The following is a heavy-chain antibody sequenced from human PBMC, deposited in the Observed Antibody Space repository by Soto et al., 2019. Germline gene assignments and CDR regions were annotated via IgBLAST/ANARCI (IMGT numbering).Heavy chain of an antibody. CDR2: IYWDDDK. D-gene: IGHD1-20*01. Sequence: SGPTPVNPTQTLTLTCTFSVFSLSTSGVGAGWIRQPPGKALEWLALIYWDDDKRYSPSLKSRLTITKDTSKNQWVLNMTNMEPVDTAKYYLAREGIQPSQKPIDYWGQGTLVTVSS. CDR1: VFSLSTSGVG. J-gene: IGHJ4*02. CDR3: AREGIQPSQKPIDY. V-gene: IGHV2-5*02.